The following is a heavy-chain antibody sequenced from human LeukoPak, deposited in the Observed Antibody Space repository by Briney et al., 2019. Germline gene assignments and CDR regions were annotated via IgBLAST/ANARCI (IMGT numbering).Heavy chain of an antibody. D-gene: IGHD3-10*01. Sequence: SETLSLTCALSGGSFSGYFWSWIRQSSGRGLEWIGEIHNSGTTNYNPSLNSRVTISEDTSKNQFYLNLSSVTAADTAVYYCARRYYYNLGSFPFDFWGQGTLVTVSS. CDR3: ARRYYYNLGSFPFDF. V-gene: IGHV4-34*01. CDR2: IHNSGTT. J-gene: IGHJ4*02. CDR1: GGSFSGYF.